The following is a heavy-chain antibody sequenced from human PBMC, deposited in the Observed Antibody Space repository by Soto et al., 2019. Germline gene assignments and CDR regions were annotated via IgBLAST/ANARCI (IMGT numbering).Heavy chain of an antibody. Sequence: GGSLRLSCAASGFTFSGSAMHWVRQASGKGLEWVGRIRSKANSYATAYAASVKGRFTISRDDSKNTAYLQMNSLKTEDTAVYYCTRSRSWYGFAFDIWGQGTMVTVSS. D-gene: IGHD6-13*01. CDR1: GFTFSGSA. V-gene: IGHV3-73*01. CDR3: TRSRSWYGFAFDI. CDR2: IRSKANSYAT. J-gene: IGHJ3*02.